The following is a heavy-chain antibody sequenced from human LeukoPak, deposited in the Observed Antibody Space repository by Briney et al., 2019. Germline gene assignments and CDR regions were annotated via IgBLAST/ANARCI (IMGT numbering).Heavy chain of an antibody. J-gene: IGHJ4*02. Sequence: GRSLRLSCAASGFSFSSHGMHWVRQAPGKGLEWVAVIRYDGSNKYYADSVKGRFTISRDNSRNMLYLEMNSLRVEDTAVYHCARWGDWKVLDYWGQGILVTVSS. D-gene: IGHD1-1*01. CDR1: GFSFSSHG. CDR2: IRYDGSNK. V-gene: IGHV3-33*01. CDR3: ARWGDWKVLDY.